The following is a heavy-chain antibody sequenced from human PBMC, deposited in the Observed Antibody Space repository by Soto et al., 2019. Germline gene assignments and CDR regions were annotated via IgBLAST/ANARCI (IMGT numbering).Heavy chain of an antibody. CDR3: ARDPSSITIFGVVIAGLDY. J-gene: IGHJ4*02. CDR1: GYTCTSYY. D-gene: IGHD3-3*01. V-gene: IGHV1-46*01. CDR2: INPSGGST. Sequence: ASVKVSCKASGYTCTSYYMHWVRQAPGQGLEWMGIINPSGGSTSYAQKFQGRVTMTRDTSTSTVYMELSSLRSEDTAVYYCARDPSSITIFGVVIAGLDYWGQGTLVTVSS.